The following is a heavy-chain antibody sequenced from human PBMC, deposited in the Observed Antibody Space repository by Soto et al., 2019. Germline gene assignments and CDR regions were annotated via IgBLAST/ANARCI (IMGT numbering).Heavy chain of an antibody. CDR3: ARTWAMVRGPTDYYYYYMDV. J-gene: IGHJ6*03. CDR1: GGSISSSSYY. D-gene: IGHD3-10*01. Sequence: SETLSLTCTVSGGSISSSSYYWGLIRQPPGKGLEWIGSIYYSGSTYYNPSLKSRVTISVDTSKNQFSLKLSSVTAADTAVYYCARTWAMVRGPTDYYYYYMDVWGKGTTVTVSS. V-gene: IGHV4-39*01. CDR2: IYYSGST.